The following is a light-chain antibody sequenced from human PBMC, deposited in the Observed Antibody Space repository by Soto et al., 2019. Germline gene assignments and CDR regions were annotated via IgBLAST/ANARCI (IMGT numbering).Light chain of an antibody. CDR1: QSISSY. J-gene: IGKJ4*01. Sequence: DLQMTQSPSSLSASVGDRVTITCRASQSISSYLNWYQQKPGKAPKLLIYAASSLQSGVPSRVSGSGSGTDFTLTISSLQPEDFATYYCQQSYSTPLTFGGGTKVDIK. CDR2: AAS. V-gene: IGKV1-39*01. CDR3: QQSYSTPLT.